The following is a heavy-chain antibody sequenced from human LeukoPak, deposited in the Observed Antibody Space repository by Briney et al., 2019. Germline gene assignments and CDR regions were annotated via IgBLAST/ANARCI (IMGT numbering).Heavy chain of an antibody. D-gene: IGHD2/OR15-2a*01. CDR3: ARHCNGKKQQLFAFDI. CDR1: GGSISSSSYY. V-gene: IGHV4-39*01. CDR2: IYCRGST. J-gene: IGHJ3*02. Sequence: PSETLSLTCTVSGGSISSSSYYWGWIRQPPGKGLEWIGIIYCRGSTYYNSSLKSRVTISVDTSKNQFSLKLSSVTAADTAVYYCARHCNGKKQQLFAFDIWGQGTMVTVSS.